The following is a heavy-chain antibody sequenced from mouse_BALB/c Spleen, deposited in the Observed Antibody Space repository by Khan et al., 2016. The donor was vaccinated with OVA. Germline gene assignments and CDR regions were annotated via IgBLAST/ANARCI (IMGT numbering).Heavy chain of an antibody. Sequence: IQLVQSGPELMKPGASVKLSCKASGYSFTSYYIHWVKQSHGKSLEWIGYIDPFNGGTSYNPKFKGKATLTVDKSSSTAYMHLSSLTSDDSAVYYCSRHGYVAWFAYWGQGTLVTVSA. CDR1: GYSFTSYY. CDR2: IDPFNGGT. CDR3: SRHGYVAWFAY. D-gene: IGHD2-2*01. V-gene: IGHV1S135*01. J-gene: IGHJ3*01.